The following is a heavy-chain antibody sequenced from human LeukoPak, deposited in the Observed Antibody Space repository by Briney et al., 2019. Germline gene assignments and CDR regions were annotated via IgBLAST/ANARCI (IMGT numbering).Heavy chain of an antibody. V-gene: IGHV3-23*01. J-gene: IGHJ4*02. CDR2: ITGSGGFT. CDR1: GFPFSTYA. Sequence: GGSLRLSCAASGFPFSTYAMNWVRQAPGKGLEWVSVITGSGGFTQYADSVKGRFTISRDNSKNTVYLQMNSLRVEDTALYYCVRSLDCWGQGTLVTVSS. CDR3: VRSLDC.